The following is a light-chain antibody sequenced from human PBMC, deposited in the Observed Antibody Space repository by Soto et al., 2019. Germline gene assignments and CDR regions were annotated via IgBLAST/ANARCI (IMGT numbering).Light chain of an antibody. CDR1: QSISSW. Sequence: DIQMTQSPSTLSASVGDRVTITCRASQSISSWLAWYQQKPGKAPKLLIYAASTLQPGVPSRFTGSGSGTDFTLTISSLQPEDAATYYCQKCKVAPFTFGGGTKV. CDR2: AAS. V-gene: IGKV1-27*01. J-gene: IGKJ4*01. CDR3: QKCKVAPFT.